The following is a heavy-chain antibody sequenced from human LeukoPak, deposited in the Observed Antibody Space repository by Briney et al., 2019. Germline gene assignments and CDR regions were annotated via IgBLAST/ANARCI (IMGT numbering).Heavy chain of an antibody. D-gene: IGHD1-14*01. CDR2: ISAYNGNT. V-gene: IGHV1-18*01. Sequence: VASVKVSCKASGYTFTSYGISWVRQAPGQGLEWMGWISAYNGNTNYAQKLQGRVTMPADTSTSTAYMELRSLRSDDTAVYYCARDRPRPPLTYYYYYGMDVWGQGTTVTVSS. CDR3: ARDRPRPPLTYYYYYGMDV. J-gene: IGHJ6*02. CDR1: GYTFTSYG.